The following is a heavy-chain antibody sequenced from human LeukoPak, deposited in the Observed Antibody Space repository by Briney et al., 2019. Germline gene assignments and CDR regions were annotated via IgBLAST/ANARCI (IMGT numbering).Heavy chain of an antibody. CDR3: ATGPSSSWYYYYYYMDV. V-gene: IGHV3-23*01. CDR2: ISGSGGST. J-gene: IGHJ6*03. Sequence: PGGSLRLFCAASGFTFSSCAMSWVRQAPGKGLEWVAAISGSGGSTYYADSVKGRFTISRGNSKNTLYLQMNSLRAEDTAVYYCATGPSSSWYYYYYYMDVWGKGTTVTVSS. CDR1: GFTFSSCA. D-gene: IGHD6-13*01.